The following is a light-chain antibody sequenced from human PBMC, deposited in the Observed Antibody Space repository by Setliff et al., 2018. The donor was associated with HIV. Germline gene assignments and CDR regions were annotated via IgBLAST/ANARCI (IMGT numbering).Light chain of an antibody. CDR2: DDN. CDR1: NIGSKS. J-gene: IGLJ1*01. CDR3: QVWDSSSDHHV. V-gene: IGLV3-21*03. Sequence: SYELTQPPSVSVAPGKTARITCGGNNIGSKSVHWYQQKPGQAPVLVVYDDNDRPSGIPERFSGSNFGNTATLTISRVEAGDEADYYCQVWDSSSDHHVFGTGTKVTVL.